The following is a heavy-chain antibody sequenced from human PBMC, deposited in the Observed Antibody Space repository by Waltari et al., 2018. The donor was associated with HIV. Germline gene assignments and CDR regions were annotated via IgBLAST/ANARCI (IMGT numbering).Heavy chain of an antibody. CDR1: GFTFSSYS. Sequence: EVQLVESGGGLVKPGGSLRLSCAASGFTFSSYSMNWVRQAPGKGLEWVSSISSSSSYIYYADSVKGRFTISRDNAKNSLYLQMNSLRAEDTAVYYCARGLNDFWSGRYGMDVWGQGTTVTVSS. J-gene: IGHJ6*02. CDR2: ISSSSSYI. D-gene: IGHD3-3*01. V-gene: IGHV3-21*01. CDR3: ARGLNDFWSGRYGMDV.